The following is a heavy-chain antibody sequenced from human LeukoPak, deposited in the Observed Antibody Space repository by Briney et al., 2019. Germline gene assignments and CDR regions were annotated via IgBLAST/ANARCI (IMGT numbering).Heavy chain of an antibody. J-gene: IGHJ3*02. CDR3: ARQNSYEAFAFDI. CDR1: GFTFNTYW. V-gene: IGHV3-7*01. Sequence: GGSLRLSCVASGFTFNTYWMSWVRQAPGKGLEWVANIKPDGSEKYYVDSVKGRFTISRDNAKNSLYLQMNSLRAEDTAVYYCARQNSYEAFAFDIWGQGTMVTVSS. D-gene: IGHD5-18*01. CDR2: IKPDGSEK.